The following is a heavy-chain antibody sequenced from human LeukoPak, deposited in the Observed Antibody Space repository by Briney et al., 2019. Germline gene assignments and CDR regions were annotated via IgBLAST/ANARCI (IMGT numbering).Heavy chain of an antibody. D-gene: IGHD1-26*01. J-gene: IGHJ4*02. CDR2: ISSTGGTA. CDR1: GFTFSSFG. V-gene: IGHV3-23*01. CDR3: ARSLNSGSYW. Sequence: GGSLRLSCAASGFTFSSFGMSWVRQAPGKGLEWVSAISSTGGTAYYADSVKGRFTISRDNAKNTLYLQMNSLRAEDTAVYYCARSLNSGSYWWGQGTLVTVSS.